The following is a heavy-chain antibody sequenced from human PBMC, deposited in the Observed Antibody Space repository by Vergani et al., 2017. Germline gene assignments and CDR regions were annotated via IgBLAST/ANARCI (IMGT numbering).Heavy chain of an antibody. J-gene: IGHJ2*01. Sequence: QVQLQQWGAGLLKPSETLSLTCAVYGGSFSGYYWSWIRQPPGKGLEWIGEINHSGSTNYNPSLKSRVTISVDTSKNQFSLKLSSVTAPDTAVYYCASGVAEDIVVVVAATGGWYFDLWGRGTLVTVSS. CDR2: INHSGST. CDR1: GGSFSGYY. V-gene: IGHV4-34*01. D-gene: IGHD2-15*01. CDR3: ASGVAEDIVVVVAATGGWYFDL.